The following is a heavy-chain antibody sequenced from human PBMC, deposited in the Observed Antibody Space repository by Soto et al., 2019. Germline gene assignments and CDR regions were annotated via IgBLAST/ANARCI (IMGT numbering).Heavy chain of an antibody. D-gene: IGHD4-17*01. CDR2: VYYSGTT. J-gene: IGHJ4*02. CDR3: ARTTAVPNTLRSRYYFDY. Sequence: SETLSLTCTVSGDSISNYYWNWIRQSADMRLEWIGRVYYSGTTNYNPSLKSRVSISVDTSKNQFSLSLSSVTAADTALYYCARTTAVPNTLRSRYYFDYWGQGTLVTVSS. CDR1: GDSISNYY. V-gene: IGHV4-4*07.